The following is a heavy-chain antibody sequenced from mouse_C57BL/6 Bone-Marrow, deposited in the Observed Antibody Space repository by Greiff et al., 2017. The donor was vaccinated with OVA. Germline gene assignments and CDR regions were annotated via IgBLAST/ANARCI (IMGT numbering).Heavy chain of an antibody. V-gene: IGHV5-15*01. Sequence: EVQLQESGGGLVQPGGSLKLSCAASGFTFSDYGMAWVRQAPRKGPEWVAFISNLAYSIYYADTVTGRFTISRENAKNTLYLEMSSLRSEDTAMYYCARQGDYDDGTWFAYWGQGTLVTVSA. CDR2: ISNLAYSI. CDR3: ARQGDYDDGTWFAY. CDR1: GFTFSDYG. D-gene: IGHD2-4*01. J-gene: IGHJ3*01.